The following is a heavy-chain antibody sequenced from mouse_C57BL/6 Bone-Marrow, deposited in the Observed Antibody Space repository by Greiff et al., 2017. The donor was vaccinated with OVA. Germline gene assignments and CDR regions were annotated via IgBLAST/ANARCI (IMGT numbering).Heavy chain of an antibody. J-gene: IGHJ3*01. V-gene: IGHV14-4*01. D-gene: IGHD2-4*01. Sequence: VQLQQSGAELVRPGASVKLSCTASGFNIKDDYMPWVKQRPEQGLEWIGWIDPENGDTEYASKFQGKATITADTSSNTAYLQLSSLTSEDTAVYYCTTGDYDGGAWFAYWGQGTLVTVSA. CDR1: GFNIKDDY. CDR2: IDPENGDT. CDR3: TTGDYDGGAWFAY.